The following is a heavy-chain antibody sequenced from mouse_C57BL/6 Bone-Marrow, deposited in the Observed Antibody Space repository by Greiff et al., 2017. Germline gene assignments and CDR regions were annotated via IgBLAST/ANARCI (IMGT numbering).Heavy chain of an antibody. Sequence: QVQLQQPGAELVKPGASVKLSCKASGYTFTSYWMHWVKQRPGRGLEWIGRIDPKSGGTKYNEKFKSKATLTVDKPSSTAYMQLSSLTSEDSAVYYCAHGNYFYWYFAVWGTGTTVTVSS. CDR1: GYTFTSYW. CDR3: AHGNYFYWYFAV. J-gene: IGHJ1*03. D-gene: IGHD2-1*01. CDR2: IDPKSGGT. V-gene: IGHV1-72*01.